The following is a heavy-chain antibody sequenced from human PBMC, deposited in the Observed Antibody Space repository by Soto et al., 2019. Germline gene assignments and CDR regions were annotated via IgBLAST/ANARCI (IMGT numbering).Heavy chain of an antibody. D-gene: IGHD3-3*01. Sequence: ASVKVSCKASGDTFSSYSFSWVRQVPGQGLEWMGWINPNSGGTNYAQKFQGWVTMTRDTSISTAYMELSRLRSDDTAVYYCARGGLTIFGVVPMDVWGQGTTVTVS. CDR3: ARGGLTIFGVVPMDV. CDR2: INPNSGGT. CDR1: GDTFSSYS. J-gene: IGHJ6*02. V-gene: IGHV1-2*04.